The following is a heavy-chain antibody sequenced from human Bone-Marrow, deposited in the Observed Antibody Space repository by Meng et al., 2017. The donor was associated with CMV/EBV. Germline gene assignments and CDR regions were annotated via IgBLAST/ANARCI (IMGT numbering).Heavy chain of an antibody. J-gene: IGHJ6*02. CDR3: ARAGGLEQLAYYYSGMDV. CDR1: GYTITSYD. Sequence: ASVKVSCKASGYTITSYDINWVRQATGQGLEWMGWMNPNSGNTGYAQKFQGRVTMTRNTSISTAYMELSSLRSGETAVYYCARAGGLEQLAYYYSGMDVWGQGTTVTVSS. V-gene: IGHV1-8*01. D-gene: IGHD6-13*01. CDR2: MNPNSGNT.